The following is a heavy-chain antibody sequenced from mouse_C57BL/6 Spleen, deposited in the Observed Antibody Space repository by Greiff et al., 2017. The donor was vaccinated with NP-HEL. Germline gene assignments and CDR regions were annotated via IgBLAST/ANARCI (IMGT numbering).Heavy chain of an antibody. D-gene: IGHD1-1*01. CDR2: IDPSDSYT. Sequence: QVQLQQPGAELVKPGASVKLSCKASGYTFTSYWMQWVKQRPGQGLEWIGEIDPSDSYTNYNQKFKGKATLTVDTSSSTAYMQLSSLTSEDSAVDYGARRQYGSRPWYFDVWGTGTTVTVSS. CDR1: GYTFTSYW. J-gene: IGHJ1*03. CDR3: ARRQYGSRPWYFDV. V-gene: IGHV1-50*01.